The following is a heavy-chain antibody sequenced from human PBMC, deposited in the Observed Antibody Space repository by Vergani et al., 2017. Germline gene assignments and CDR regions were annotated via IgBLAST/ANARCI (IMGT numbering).Heavy chain of an antibody. CDR2: IYYSGST. D-gene: IGHD3-10*01. CDR3: ARERRGAGSGMDF. CDR1: GGSISSYY. V-gene: IGHV4-59*01. Sequence: QVQLQESGPGLVKPSQTLSLTCTVSGGSISSYYWSWIRQPPGKGLEWIGYIYYSGSTNYNPSLKSRVTISVDTSKNQFSLKLSSVPAADTAVYYCARERRGAGSGMDFWGQGTTGTVSS. J-gene: IGHJ6*02.